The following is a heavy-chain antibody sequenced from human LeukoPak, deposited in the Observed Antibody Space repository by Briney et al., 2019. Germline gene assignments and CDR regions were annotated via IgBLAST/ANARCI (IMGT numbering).Heavy chain of an antibody. CDR3: AREEGDFDAFDI. CDR2: INPHSGDT. Sequence: ASVKVSCNASGYTFTVFYVHGVPQAPGQGLEWMGWINPHSGDTSYAQNFQGRVTMTRDTSISTVYMELSRLRSDDTAVYYCAREEGDFDAFDIWGQGTMVTVSS. V-gene: IGHV1-2*02. CDR1: GYTFTVFY. J-gene: IGHJ3*02. D-gene: IGHD3-10*01.